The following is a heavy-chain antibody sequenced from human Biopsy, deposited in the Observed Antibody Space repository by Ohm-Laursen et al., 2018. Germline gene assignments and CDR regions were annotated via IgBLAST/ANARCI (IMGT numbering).Heavy chain of an antibody. CDR3: ARDSGILNYGNFKYYHYYGMDV. CDR2: IYYSVMT. CDR1: GDSVTKYY. V-gene: IGHV4-59*02. J-gene: IGHJ6*02. Sequence: TLSLTCAVSGDSVTKYYWSWIRQPPGKGLEWIGHIYYSVMTNYNPSLQSLVSISVDTSRNQVSLTLSSVTAADTAVYYCARDSGILNYGNFKYYHYYGMDVWGQGTKVTVSS. D-gene: IGHD4-11*01.